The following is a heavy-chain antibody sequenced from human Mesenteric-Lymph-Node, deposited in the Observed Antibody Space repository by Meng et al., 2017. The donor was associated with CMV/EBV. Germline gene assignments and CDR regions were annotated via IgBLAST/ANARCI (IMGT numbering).Heavy chain of an antibody. D-gene: IGHD3-3*01. CDR1: GFTFSNYG. J-gene: IGHJ4*02. CDR2: VYYDGGNK. CDR3: ARTYDFWSGTDY. Sequence: GESLKISCAASGFTFSNYGMHWVRQAPGKGLEWVAVVYYDGGNKYYADSVKGRFTISRDNSRNTLYLQMNSLRAEDTAVYYCARTYDFWSGTDYWGQGTLVTVSS. V-gene: IGHV3-33*01.